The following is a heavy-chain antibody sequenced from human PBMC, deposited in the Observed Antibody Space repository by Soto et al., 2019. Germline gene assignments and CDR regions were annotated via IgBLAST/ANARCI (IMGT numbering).Heavy chain of an antibody. CDR2: ISGSGGST. D-gene: IGHD6-19*01. CDR3: AKDQDSSGWYEIWFDP. Sequence: LRLSCAASGFTFSSYAMSWVRQAPGKGLEWVSAISGSGGSTYYADSVKGRFTISRDNSKNTLYLQMNSLRAEDTAVYYCAKDQDSSGWYEIWFDPWGQGTLVTVSS. J-gene: IGHJ5*02. V-gene: IGHV3-23*01. CDR1: GFTFSSYA.